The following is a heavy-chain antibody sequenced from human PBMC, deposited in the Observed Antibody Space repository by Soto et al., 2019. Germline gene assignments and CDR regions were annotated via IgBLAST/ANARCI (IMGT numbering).Heavy chain of an antibody. CDR3: ARGESSWPYYFDY. V-gene: IGHV4-61*01. D-gene: IGHD6-13*01. J-gene: IGHJ4*02. CDR2: IYYSGST. Sequence: SQTMSLTCSVWDGSGRRGRYCWSLTRQPPGGGLGWIGYIYYSGSTNYNPSLKSRVTISVATSKNQFSLXLNSVTAADTAVYYCARGESSWPYYFDYWGQGTLVTVSS. CDR1: DGSGRRGRYC.